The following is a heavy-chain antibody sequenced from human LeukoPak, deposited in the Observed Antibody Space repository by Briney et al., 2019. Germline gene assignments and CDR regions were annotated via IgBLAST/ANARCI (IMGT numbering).Heavy chain of an antibody. CDR3: ARDRFAAPGNWFDP. D-gene: IGHD6-13*01. CDR1: VYTFTGYY. J-gene: IGHJ5*02. Sequence: ASVKVSCKASVYTFTGYYMHWVRQAPGQGLEWMGWINPNSGGTNYAQKFQGRVTMTRDTSISTAYMELSRLRSDDTAVYYCARDRFAAPGNWFDPWGQGTLVTVSS. V-gene: IGHV1-2*02. CDR2: INPNSGGT.